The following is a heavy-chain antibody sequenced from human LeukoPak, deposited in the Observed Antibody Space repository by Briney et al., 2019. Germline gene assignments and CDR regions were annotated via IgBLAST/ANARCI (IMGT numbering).Heavy chain of an antibody. CDR1: GYSISSGYY. Sequence: SETLSLTCTVSGYSISSGYYWGWIRQPPGKGLEWIGSIYHSGSTYYNPSLKSRVTISVDTSKNQFSLKLSSVTAADTAVYYCARSPYFDLWGRGTLVTVSS. V-gene: IGHV4-38-2*02. CDR3: ARSPYFDL. CDR2: IYHSGST. J-gene: IGHJ2*01.